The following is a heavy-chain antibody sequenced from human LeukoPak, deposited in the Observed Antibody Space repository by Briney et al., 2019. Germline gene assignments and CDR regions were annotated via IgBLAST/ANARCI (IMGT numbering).Heavy chain of an antibody. Sequence: ASVKVSCKTSGYTFTSYDINWVRQATGQGLEWMGWMNPNSGNTGYAQKFRGRITMTRTTSISTAYMELSGLRSEDTAVYYCVRGYDFCYEFWGKGTLVTVSS. V-gene: IGHV1-8*01. J-gene: IGHJ4*02. D-gene: IGHD3-3*01. CDR2: MNPNSGNT. CDR3: VRGYDFCYEF. CDR1: GYTFTSYD.